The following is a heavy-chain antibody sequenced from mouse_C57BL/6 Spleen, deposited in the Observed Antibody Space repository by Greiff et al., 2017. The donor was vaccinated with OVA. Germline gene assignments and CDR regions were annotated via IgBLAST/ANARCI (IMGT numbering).Heavy chain of an antibody. CDR3: ARDTTVVAPYFDV. Sequence: QVQLKESGPELVKPGASVKISCKASGYAFSSSWMNWVKQRPGKGLEWIGRIYPGDGDTNYNGKFKGKATLTADKSSSTAYMQLSSLTSEDSAVYCCARDTTVVAPYFDVWGTGTTVTVSS. J-gene: IGHJ1*03. D-gene: IGHD1-1*01. CDR2: IYPGDGDT. V-gene: IGHV1-82*01. CDR1: GYAFSSSW.